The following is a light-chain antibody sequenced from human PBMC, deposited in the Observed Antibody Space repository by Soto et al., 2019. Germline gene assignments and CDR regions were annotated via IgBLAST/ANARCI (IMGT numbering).Light chain of an antibody. CDR2: GDT. V-gene: IGLV1-40*01. CDR1: SSNIGAAYD. CDR3: PSYDSSLSGKV. J-gene: IGLJ1*01. Sequence: QSVLTQPPSVSGAPGQRVTISCTGSSSNIGAAYDVHWYQQLLRTAPKLLIYGDTNRPSGVPDRFSGSKSGSSASLAITGLQAEDEADYSCPSYDSSLSGKVFGTGTKLTVL.